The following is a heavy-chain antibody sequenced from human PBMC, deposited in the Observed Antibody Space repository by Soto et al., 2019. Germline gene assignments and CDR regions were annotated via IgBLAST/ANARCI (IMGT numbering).Heavy chain of an antibody. CDR1: GYTFTSYA. Sequence: GASVKVSCKASGYTFTSYAMHWVRQAPGQGLEWMGIINPGDGTTSYAQNFQDRVTMTRDTSTSTVYMELSSLRSEDTAIYYCARGDRSGWYVDHWGQGTLVTVSS. J-gene: IGHJ4*02. CDR2: INPGDGTT. CDR3: ARGDRSGWYVDH. D-gene: IGHD6-13*01. V-gene: IGHV1-46*01.